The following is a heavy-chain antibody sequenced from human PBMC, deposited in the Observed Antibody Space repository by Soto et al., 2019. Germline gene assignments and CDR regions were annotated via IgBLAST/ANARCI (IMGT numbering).Heavy chain of an antibody. CDR3: ARDGGSYGLDY. J-gene: IGHJ4*02. V-gene: IGHV3-48*03. Sequence: HPGGSLRLSCAASGFTFSSYEMNWVRQAPGKGLEWVSYISSSGSTIYYADSVKGRFTITRDNAKNSLYLQMNSLRAEDTAVYYCARDGGSYGLDYWGQGTLVTVSS. CDR1: GFTFSSYE. CDR2: ISSSGSTI. D-gene: IGHD5-18*01.